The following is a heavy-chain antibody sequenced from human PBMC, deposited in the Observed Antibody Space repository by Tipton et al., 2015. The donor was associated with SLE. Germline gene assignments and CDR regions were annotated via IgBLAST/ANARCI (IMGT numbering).Heavy chain of an antibody. J-gene: IGHJ4*02. CDR3: ARGLAVAGTYFDY. CDR2: IKQDGSEK. Sequence: SLRLSCAASGFTFSSYWMSWVRQAPGKGLEWVANIKQDGSEKYYVDSVKGRFTISRDNSKNTLYLQMSSLRAEDTAVYYCARGLAVAGTYFDYWGQGTLVTVSS. V-gene: IGHV3-7*01. CDR1: GFTFSSYW. D-gene: IGHD6-19*01.